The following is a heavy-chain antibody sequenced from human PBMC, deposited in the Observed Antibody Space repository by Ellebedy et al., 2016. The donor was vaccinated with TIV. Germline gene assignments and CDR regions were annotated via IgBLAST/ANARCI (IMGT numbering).Heavy chain of an antibody. CDR2: INHSGST. CDR3: ARGPRRGWIQRRSYGMDV. V-gene: IGHV4-39*07. CDR1: GGSVSSGSYY. Sequence: SETLSLXXTVSGGSVSSGSYYWSWIRQPPGKGLEWIGEINHSGSTNYNPSLKSRVTISVDTSKNQFSLKLSSVTAADTAVYYCARGPRRGWIQRRSYGMDVWGQGTTVTVSS. J-gene: IGHJ6*02. D-gene: IGHD5-18*01.